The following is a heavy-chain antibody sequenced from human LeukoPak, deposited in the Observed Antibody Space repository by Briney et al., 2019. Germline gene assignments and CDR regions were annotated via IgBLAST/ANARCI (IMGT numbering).Heavy chain of an antibody. CDR2: IYHSGST. Sequence: SETLSLTCTVSGYSISSGYYWGWIRQPPGKGLEWIGSIYHSGSTYYNPSLKSRVTISVDTSKNQFSLKLSSVTAADTAVYYCARDRELLLRDYWGQGTLVTVSS. CDR3: ARDRELLLRDY. J-gene: IGHJ4*02. CDR1: GYSISSGYY. D-gene: IGHD1-26*01. V-gene: IGHV4-38-2*02.